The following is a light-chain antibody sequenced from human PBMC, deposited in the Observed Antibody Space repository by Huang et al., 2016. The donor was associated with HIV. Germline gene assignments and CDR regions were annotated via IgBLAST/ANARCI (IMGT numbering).Light chain of an antibody. CDR2: AAS. V-gene: IGKV1-39*01. Sequence: DIQMTQSPSSLSASVGDRVTITCRASQRISNYLNWVQHKSGKAPKLLIYAASTLQSGVPSRFSGSGSGTDFTLTINGLQPEDYATYYCQQSYSTPRYTFGQGTKLEI. CDR1: QRISNY. CDR3: QQSYSTPRYT. J-gene: IGKJ2*01.